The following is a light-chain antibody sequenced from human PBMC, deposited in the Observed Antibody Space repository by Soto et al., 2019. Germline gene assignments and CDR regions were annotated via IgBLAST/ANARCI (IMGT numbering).Light chain of an antibody. CDR2: KAS. CDR3: QQYNTYPLT. J-gene: IGKJ4*01. Sequence: DIQMTQSPSTLYASVGDRVTITCRASQSISTWLAWYQQKPGKAHKLLIYKASSLESGVPSRFSGSGSGTEFTLTISSLQPDDFATYYCQQYNTYPLTFGGGTTVEIK. CDR1: QSISTW. V-gene: IGKV1-5*03.